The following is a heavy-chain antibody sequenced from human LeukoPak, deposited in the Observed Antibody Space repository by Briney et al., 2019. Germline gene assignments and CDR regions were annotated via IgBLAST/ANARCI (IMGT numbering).Heavy chain of an antibody. Sequence: SETLSLTCAVYGGSFSGYYWSWIRQPPGKGLEWIGEINHSGSTNYNPSLKSRVTISVDTSKNQFSLKLSSVTAADTAVYYCARVRQYAGYFDLWGRGTLVTVSS. V-gene: IGHV4-34*01. D-gene: IGHD2-2*01. CDR2: INHSGST. CDR1: GGSFSGYY. CDR3: ARVRQYAGYFDL. J-gene: IGHJ2*01.